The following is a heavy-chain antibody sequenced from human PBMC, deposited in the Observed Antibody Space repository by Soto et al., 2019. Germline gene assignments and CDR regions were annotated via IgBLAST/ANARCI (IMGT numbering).Heavy chain of an antibody. CDR3: GKVVTTHREYYFAY. D-gene: IGHD2-21*02. Sequence: PGGSLRLSCAASGSTFSSYDMHWVRQATGKGLEWVSAIGTGGDTYYPDSVKGRFTISRNTSKNTLYLQMNSLRAEDTAVYYYGKVVTTHREYYFAYWVQGTLVAVSS. V-gene: IGHV3-13*01. J-gene: IGHJ4*02. CDR1: GSTFSSYD. CDR2: IGTGGDT.